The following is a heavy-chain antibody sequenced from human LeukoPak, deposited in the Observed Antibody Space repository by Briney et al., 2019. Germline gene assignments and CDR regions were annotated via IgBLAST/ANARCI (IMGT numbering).Heavy chain of an antibody. CDR1: GGTFSSYA. Sequence: SVKVSCKASGGTFSSYAISWVRQAPGQGLERMGRIIPIFGTANYAQKFQGRVTITTDESTSTAYMELSSLRSEDTAVYYCARGLFAGSTSCYDYWGQGTLVTVSS. CDR2: IIPIFGTA. D-gene: IGHD2-2*01. V-gene: IGHV1-69*05. J-gene: IGHJ4*02. CDR3: ARGLFAGSTSCYDY.